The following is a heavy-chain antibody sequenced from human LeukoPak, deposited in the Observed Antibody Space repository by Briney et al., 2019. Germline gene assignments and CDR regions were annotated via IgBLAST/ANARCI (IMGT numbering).Heavy chain of an antibody. CDR2: IIPIFGTA. V-gene: IGHV1-69*13. CDR3: ARGSGGYYYYYYGMDV. D-gene: IGHD3-10*01. CDR1: GGTFSSYA. Sequence: GASVKVSCTASGGTFSSYAISWVRQAPGQGLEWMGGIIPIFGTANYAQKFQGRVTITADESTSTAYMELSSLRSEDTAVYYCARGSGGYYYYYYGMDVWGQGTTVTVSS. J-gene: IGHJ6*02.